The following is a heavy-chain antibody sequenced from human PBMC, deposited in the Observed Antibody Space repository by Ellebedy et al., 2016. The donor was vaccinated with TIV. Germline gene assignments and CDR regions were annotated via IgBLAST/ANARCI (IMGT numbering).Heavy chain of an antibody. CDR1: VFTVSSTY. D-gene: IGHD4-17*01. J-gene: IGHJ4*02. CDR2: IYGGGST. Sequence: PGGSLRLSCAASVFTVSSTYMSWVRQAPGKGLEWFSVIYGGGSTYYADSVKGRFTISRYNSRNTLYLQMNSLRAEDTAVYYCARAEFYGDSWGQGTLVTVSS. V-gene: IGHV3-66*01. CDR3: ARAEFYGDS.